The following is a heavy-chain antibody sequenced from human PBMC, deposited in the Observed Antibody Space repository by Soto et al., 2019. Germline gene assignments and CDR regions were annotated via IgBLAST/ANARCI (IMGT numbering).Heavy chain of an antibody. V-gene: IGHV3-48*03. J-gene: IGHJ6*02. D-gene: IGHD1-26*01. Sequence: EVQLVESGGGLVQPGGSLRLSCAASGFTFSSYEMNWVRQAPGKGLEWVSYISSSGSTIYYADSVKGRFTISRDNAKNSLYLQMNRPRAEDTAVYYCGGMRIQPQWDYYYGMDVWGQGTTVTVSS. CDR2: ISSSGSTI. CDR1: GFTFSSYE. CDR3: GGMRIQPQWDYYYGMDV.